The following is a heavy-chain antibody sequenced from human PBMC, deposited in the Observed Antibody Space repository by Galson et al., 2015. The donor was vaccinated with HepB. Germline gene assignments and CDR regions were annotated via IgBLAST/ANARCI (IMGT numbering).Heavy chain of an antibody. CDR3: ARDKSIFERSSFDPFDY. Sequence: SLRLSCAASGFTFSGFRMHWVRQAPGKGLVWVSRINYGGSDTRYADSVKGRFTISRDNAKNTLYLQMNNLRTEDTAIYFCARDKSIFERSSFDPFDYWGQGALVTVSS. CDR1: GFTFSGFR. J-gene: IGHJ4*02. D-gene: IGHD3-3*01. CDR2: INYGGSDT. V-gene: IGHV3-74*01.